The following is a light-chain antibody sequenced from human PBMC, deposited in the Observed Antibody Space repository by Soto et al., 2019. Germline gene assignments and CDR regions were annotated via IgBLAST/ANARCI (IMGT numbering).Light chain of an antibody. CDR1: QSISTF. J-gene: IGKJ1*01. Sequence: DLPMTQSPSSLSASVGDRVTVTCRASQSISTFLNWYQQKPGKAPNLLIYTTSTLHGGVPSRFSGSGSGTDFTLTISSLQPEDFATYYCQQSFTAPWTFGQGTRVEIK. V-gene: IGKV1-39*01. CDR2: TTS. CDR3: QQSFTAPWT.